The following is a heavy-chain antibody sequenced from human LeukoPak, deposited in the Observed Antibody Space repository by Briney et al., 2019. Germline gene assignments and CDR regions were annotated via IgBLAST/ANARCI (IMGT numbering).Heavy chain of an antibody. CDR3: AKDRRYYDSSGYIKYDY. J-gene: IGHJ4*02. V-gene: IGHV3-7*01. Sequence: GGSLRLSCAASGFTFNWYWMSWVRQAPGKGLEWVANIKRDGSEKYYVDSVKGRVTISRDNAKNSLYLQMNNLRAEDTAVYYCAKDRRYYDSSGYIKYDYWGQGTLVTVSS. CDR1: GFTFNWYW. CDR2: IKRDGSEK. D-gene: IGHD3-22*01.